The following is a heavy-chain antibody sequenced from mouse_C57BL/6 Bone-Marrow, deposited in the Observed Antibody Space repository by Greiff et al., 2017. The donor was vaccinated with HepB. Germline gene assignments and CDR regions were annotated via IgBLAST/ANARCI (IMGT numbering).Heavy chain of an antibody. CDR3: AREDGLPRFAY. D-gene: IGHD3-1*01. Sequence: VQLQQSGAELARPGASVKLSCKASGYTFTSYGISWVKQRTGQGLEWIGEIYPRSGNTYYNEKFKGKATLTADKSSSTAYMELRSLTSEDSPVYFCAREDGLPRFAYWGQGTLVTVSA. CDR2: IYPRSGNT. V-gene: IGHV1-81*01. J-gene: IGHJ3*01. CDR1: GYTFTSYG.